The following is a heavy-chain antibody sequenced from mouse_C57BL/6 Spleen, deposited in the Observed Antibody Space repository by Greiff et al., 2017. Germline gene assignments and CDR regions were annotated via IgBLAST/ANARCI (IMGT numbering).Heavy chain of an antibody. V-gene: IGHV5-6*02. D-gene: IGHD1-1*01. CDR1: GFTFSSYG. Sequence: DVMLVESGGDLVKPGGSLKLSCAASGFTFSSYGMSWVRQTPDKRLEWVATISSGGSYTYYPDSVKGRFTISRDNAKNTLYLQMSSLKSEDTAMYYCARPKFITTAFDYWGQGTTLTVSS. CDR3: ARPKFITTAFDY. CDR2: ISSGGSYT. J-gene: IGHJ2*01.